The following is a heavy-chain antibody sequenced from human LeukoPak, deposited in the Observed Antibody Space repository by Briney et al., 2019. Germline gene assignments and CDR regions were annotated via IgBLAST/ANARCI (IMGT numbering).Heavy chain of an antibody. D-gene: IGHD2-8*01. CDR1: GFTFSTYA. J-gene: IGHJ6*03. CDR2: ISGSGDNT. CDR3: AKALGYCTNDVCWVDYMDV. Sequence: PGGSLRLSCAASGFTFSTYAMSWVRQAPGKGLEWVSGISGSGDNTDYADAVKGRFSISRDNAKNTLYLQMNSLRAEDTAVYYCAKALGYCTNDVCWVDYMDVWGKGTTVTVSS. V-gene: IGHV3-23*01.